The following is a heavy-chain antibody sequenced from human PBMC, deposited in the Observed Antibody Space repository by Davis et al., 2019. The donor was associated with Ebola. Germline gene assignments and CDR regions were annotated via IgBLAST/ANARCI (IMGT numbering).Heavy chain of an antibody. CDR3: ARDSQQWRVYDYGMDV. CDR1: GFTFSSYG. J-gene: IGHJ6*02. V-gene: IGHV3-30*03. Sequence: PGGSLRLSCAASGFTFSSYGMHWVRQAPGKGLEWVAVISYAGNNKYFADSVKGRFTISRDNSKNTLYHQMNSLSAEDTAVYYWARDSQQWRVYDYGMDVWGQGTTVTVSS. D-gene: IGHD6-19*01. CDR2: ISYAGNNK.